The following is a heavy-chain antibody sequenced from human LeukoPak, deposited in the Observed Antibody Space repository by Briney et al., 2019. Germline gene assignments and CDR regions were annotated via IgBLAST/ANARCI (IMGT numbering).Heavy chain of an antibody. Sequence: SGPTLVKPTQTLTLTCTFSGFSLSTSGVGVGWIRQPPGKALEWLAHIYWDDDKRYSPSLKSRLTITMDTSKNQVVLTMTNMDPVDTATYYCAHENYYGSGSYYTDWFDPWGQGTLVTVSS. CDR1: GFSLSTSGVG. CDR2: IYWDDDK. J-gene: IGHJ5*02. V-gene: IGHV2-5*02. D-gene: IGHD3-10*01. CDR3: AHENYYGSGSYYTDWFDP.